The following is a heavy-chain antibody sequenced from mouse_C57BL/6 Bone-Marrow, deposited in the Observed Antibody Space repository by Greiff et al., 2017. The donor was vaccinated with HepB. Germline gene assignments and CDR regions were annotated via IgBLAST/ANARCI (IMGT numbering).Heavy chain of an antibody. CDR1: GYTFTSYW. V-gene: IGHV1-64*01. CDR3: ARDYYDYDNPVDY. Sequence: QVQLQQPGAELVKPGASVKLSCKASGYTFTSYWMHWVKQRPGQGLEWIGMIHPNSGSTNYNEKFKSKATLTVDKSSSTAYMQLSSLTSEDSAVYYCARDYYDYDNPVDYWGQGTTLTVSS. CDR2: IHPNSGST. J-gene: IGHJ2*01. D-gene: IGHD2-4*01.